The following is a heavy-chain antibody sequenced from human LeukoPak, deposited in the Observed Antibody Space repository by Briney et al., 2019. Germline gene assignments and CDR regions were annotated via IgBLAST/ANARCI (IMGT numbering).Heavy chain of an antibody. J-gene: IGHJ4*02. CDR2: ISGSGGST. CDR3: AERGGYAREGDYFDY. V-gene: IGHV3-23*01. CDR1: GFTFSSYA. D-gene: IGHD3-16*01. Sequence: GGSLRLSCAASGFTFSSYAMSWVRQAPGKGLEWVSAISGSGGSTYYADSVKGRFTISRDNSKNTLYLQTNSLRAEDTAVYYCAERGGYAREGDYFDYWGQGTLVTVSS.